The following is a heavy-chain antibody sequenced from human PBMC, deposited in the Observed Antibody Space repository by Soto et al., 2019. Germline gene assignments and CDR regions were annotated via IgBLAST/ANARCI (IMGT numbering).Heavy chain of an antibody. D-gene: IGHD2-15*01. CDR3: GRDGGLLDASWQYAL. CDR1: GYRFTNYC. Sequence: QVQLVQSGADVKKPGTSVKVSCKAAGYRFTNYCMYWVRQAPGQGLEWMGMINPRTGSTRYAQKFQDRVTLTRDTSTTTVYIELSTLISDDTAVSYCGRDGGLLDASWQYALWGPGTLVTVSS. J-gene: IGHJ2*01. CDR2: INPRTGST. V-gene: IGHV1-46*01.